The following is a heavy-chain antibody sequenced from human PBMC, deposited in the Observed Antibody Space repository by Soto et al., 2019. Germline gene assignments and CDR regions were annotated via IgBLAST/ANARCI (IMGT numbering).Heavy chain of an antibody. CDR3: ARDFTVTTGFYYYGMDV. D-gene: IGHD4-4*01. V-gene: IGHV1-69*12. CDR1: GGTFSSYA. J-gene: IGHJ6*02. CDR2: IIPIFGTA. Sequence: QVQLVQSGAEVKKPGSSVKVSCKASGGTFSSYAISWVRQAPGQGLEWMGGIIPIFGTANYAQKFQGRVTITADESTSTAYMELSSLRSEDTAVYYCARDFTVTTGFYYYGMDVWGQGTTVTVSS.